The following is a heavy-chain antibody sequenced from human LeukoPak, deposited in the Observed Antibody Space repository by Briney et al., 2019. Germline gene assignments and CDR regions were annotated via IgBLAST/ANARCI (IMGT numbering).Heavy chain of an antibody. V-gene: IGHV4-39*01. CDR2: IFYSGNT. Sequence: SETLSLTCTVSGDSISSSNNYWGWIRQPPGKGLEWIGSIFYSGNTYYDPSLKSRVTISVDTSKNHFSLKLTSVTAADRAVYYCARHGGPWLGKISWGQGTLVTVSS. J-gene: IGHJ4*02. CDR1: GDSISSSNNY. D-gene: IGHD6-19*01. CDR3: ARHGGPWLGKIS.